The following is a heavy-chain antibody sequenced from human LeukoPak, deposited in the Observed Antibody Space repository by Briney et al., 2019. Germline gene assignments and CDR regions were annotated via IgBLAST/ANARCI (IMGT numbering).Heavy chain of an antibody. V-gene: IGHV5-51*01. CDR3: TRLGGGGMSTILEGDL. J-gene: IGHJ2*01. CDR1: GYSFASYW. D-gene: IGHD5-24*01. Sequence: GESLKISCKASGYSFASYWIGWVRQMPGKGLEFMGIIYPGDSHTKYSPSFQGQVTISADKSINTAYLQWSGLKASDTAIYFCTRLGGGGMSTILEGDLWGRGTLVTVSS. CDR2: IYPGDSHT.